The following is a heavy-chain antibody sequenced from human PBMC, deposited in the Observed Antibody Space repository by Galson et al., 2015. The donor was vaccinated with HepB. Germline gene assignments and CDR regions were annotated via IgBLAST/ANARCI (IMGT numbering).Heavy chain of an antibody. V-gene: IGHV1-18*01. CDR1: GYTFTSYG. CDR2: ISAYNGNT. CDR3: ARDGYCSSTSCSSGWFDP. J-gene: IGHJ5*02. D-gene: IGHD2-2*03. Sequence: SVKVSCKASGYTFTSYGISLVRQAPGQGLEWMGWISAYNGNTNYAQKLQGRVTMTTDTSTSTAYMELRSLRSDDTAVYYCARDGYCSSTSCSSGWFDPWGQGTLVTVSS.